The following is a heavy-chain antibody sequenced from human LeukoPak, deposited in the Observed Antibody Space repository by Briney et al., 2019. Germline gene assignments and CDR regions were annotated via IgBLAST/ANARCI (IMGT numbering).Heavy chain of an antibody. V-gene: IGHV1-69*01. D-gene: IGHD2-15*01. CDR2: ITPIFGTA. CDR3: ARVAGYCSGGSCYRYFDY. Sequence: SVKVSCKASGGTFSSYAISWVRQAPGQGLEWMGGITPIFGTANYAQKFQGRVTITADESTSTAYMELSSLRSEDTAVYYCARVAGYCSGGSCYRYFDYWGQGTLVTVSS. CDR1: GGTFSSYA. J-gene: IGHJ4*02.